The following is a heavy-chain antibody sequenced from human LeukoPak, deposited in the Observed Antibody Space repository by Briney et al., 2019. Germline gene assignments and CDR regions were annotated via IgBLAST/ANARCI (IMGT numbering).Heavy chain of an antibody. CDR2: TYYRSKWYN. D-gene: IGHD1-26*01. Sequence: SQTLSLTCAISGDTFSSDSAAWNWIRQSPSRGLEWLGGTYYRSKWYNDYAVSVKSRITIDPDTSKNQFSLQLNSVTPEDTAVYYCARGPSLVGYYYMDVWGKGTTVTVSS. CDR3: ARGPSLVGYYYMDV. CDR1: GDTFSSDSAA. V-gene: IGHV6-1*01. J-gene: IGHJ6*03.